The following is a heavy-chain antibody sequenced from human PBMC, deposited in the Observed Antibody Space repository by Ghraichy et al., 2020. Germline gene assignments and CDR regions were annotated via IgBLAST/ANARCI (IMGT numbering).Heavy chain of an antibody. CDR3: AKDRNYGTVYFQY. CDR1: GFTFSSYA. CDR2: ISGSGGRT. V-gene: IGHV3-23*01. J-gene: IGHJ1*01. D-gene: IGHD3-10*01. Sequence: GGSLRLSCAASGFTFSSYAMSWVRQAPGKGLEWVSAISGSGGRTYYADSVKGRFTISRDNSKNMLYLQMNSLRAEDTAVYYCAKDRNYGTVYFQYWVNDTPVAVSS.